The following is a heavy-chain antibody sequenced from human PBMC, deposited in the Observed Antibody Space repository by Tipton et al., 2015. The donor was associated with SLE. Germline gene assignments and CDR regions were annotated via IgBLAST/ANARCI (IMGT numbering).Heavy chain of an antibody. CDR3: ARSLYYYDSSGFTYFDY. V-gene: IGHV4-39*07. Sequence: TLSLTCTVSGGSISSSSYYWGWIRQPPGKGLEWIGSIYYSGSTYYNPSLKSRVTISVDTSKNQFSLKLSSVTAADTAVYYCARSLYYYDSSGFTYFDYWGQGTLVTVSS. CDR2: IYYSGST. D-gene: IGHD3-22*01. J-gene: IGHJ4*02. CDR1: GGSISSSSYY.